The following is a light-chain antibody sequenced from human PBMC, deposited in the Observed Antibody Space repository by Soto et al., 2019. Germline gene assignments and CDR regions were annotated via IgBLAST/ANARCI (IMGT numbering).Light chain of an antibody. CDR2: AAF. CDR3: QQSYSTPLT. V-gene: IGKV1-39*01. Sequence: DIQMTQSPSSLSASVGDRVTITSRASQSISSYLNWYQQKPGKAPKLLIYAAFSLQSGVPSRFSGSGSGTDFTLTISSLQPEDFATCYCQQSYSTPLTFGGGTKVEIK. J-gene: IGKJ4*01. CDR1: QSISSY.